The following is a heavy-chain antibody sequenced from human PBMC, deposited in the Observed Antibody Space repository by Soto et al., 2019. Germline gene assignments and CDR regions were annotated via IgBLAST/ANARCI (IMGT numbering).Heavy chain of an antibody. Sequence: LRLSCAASGFTFSSYAMHWVRQAPGKGLEWVAVISYDGSNKYYADSVKGRFTISRDNSKNTLYLQMNSLRAEDTAVYYCARSPIAAAGYFDYWGQGTLVTVSS. J-gene: IGHJ4*02. D-gene: IGHD6-13*01. CDR3: ARSPIAAAGYFDY. CDR2: ISYDGSNK. V-gene: IGHV3-30-3*01. CDR1: GFTFSSYA.